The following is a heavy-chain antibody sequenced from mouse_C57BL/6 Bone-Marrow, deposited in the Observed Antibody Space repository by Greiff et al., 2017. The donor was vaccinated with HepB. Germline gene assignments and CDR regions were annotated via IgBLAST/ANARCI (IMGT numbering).Heavy chain of an antibody. V-gene: IGHV14-4*01. J-gene: IGHJ2*01. CDR1: GFNFTDDY. Sequence: VTLKESGAELVRPGASVKLSCTASGFNFTDDYMHWVKQRPEQGLEWIGWIDPENGDTEYASKFQGKATITADTSSNTAYLQLSSLTSEDTAVYYCTTKGFDYWGQGTTLTVSS. CDR3: TTKGFDY. CDR2: IDPENGDT.